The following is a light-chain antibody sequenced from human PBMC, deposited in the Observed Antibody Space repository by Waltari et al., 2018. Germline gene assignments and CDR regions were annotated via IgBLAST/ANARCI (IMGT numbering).Light chain of an antibody. J-gene: IGLJ3*02. CDR1: SSDVGGYNY. CDR2: DVT. V-gene: IGLV2-11*01. CDR3: CSYAGSITFWV. Sequence: QSALTQPRSVSGSPGQSVTISCPGTSSDVGGYNYVSWYQHHPGKAPKLIIYDVTKRPSGVPDRFSASKSDNTASLTISGLQAEDEADYYCCSYAGSITFWVFGGGTKLTVL.